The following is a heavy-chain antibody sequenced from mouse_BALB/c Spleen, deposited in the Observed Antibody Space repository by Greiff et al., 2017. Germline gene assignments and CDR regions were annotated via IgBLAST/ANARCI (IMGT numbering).Heavy chain of an antibody. Sequence: VQLQQSGAELAKPGASVKMSCKASGYTFTSYWMHWVKQRPGQGLEWIGYINPSTGYTEYNQKFKDKATLTADKSSSTAYMQLSSLTSEDSAVYYCARSPYYYGSSPWFAYWGQGTLVTVSA. J-gene: IGHJ3*01. CDR2: INPSTGYT. D-gene: IGHD1-1*01. CDR3: ARSPYYYGSSPWFAY. CDR1: GYTFTSYW. V-gene: IGHV1-7*01.